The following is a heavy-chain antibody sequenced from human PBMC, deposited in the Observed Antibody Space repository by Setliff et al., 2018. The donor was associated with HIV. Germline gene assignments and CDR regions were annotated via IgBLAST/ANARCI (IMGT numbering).Heavy chain of an antibody. V-gene: IGHV3-30*02. CDR1: GFAFSTYG. CDR3: AKDRSVRDYNYHYLDV. D-gene: IGHD2-15*01. J-gene: IGHJ6*03. CDR2: IQYDGKRI. Sequence: RLSCAASGFAFSTYGMHWVRQAPGKGLEWVAFIQYDGKRIYYGESVNGRFTISRDNPKNTLYLQMNSLRPEDTAVYYCAKDRSVRDYNYHYLDVWGKGTTVTVSS.